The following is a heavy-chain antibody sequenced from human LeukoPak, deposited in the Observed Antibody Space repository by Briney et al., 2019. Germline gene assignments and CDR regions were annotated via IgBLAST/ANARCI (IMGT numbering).Heavy chain of an antibody. Sequence: ASVKVSCKASGYTFTDYFIHWVRQAPGQGLEWMGWVNPHSGGRNLAQKFQGRVTMTRDTSSTTAYLELSGLTSDDTAMYYCAKVRDRLSSFYPAAWGQGTLVTVSS. CDR1: GYTFTDYF. D-gene: IGHD6-13*01. V-gene: IGHV1-2*02. CDR2: VNPHSGGR. J-gene: IGHJ4*02. CDR3: AKVRDRLSSFYPAA.